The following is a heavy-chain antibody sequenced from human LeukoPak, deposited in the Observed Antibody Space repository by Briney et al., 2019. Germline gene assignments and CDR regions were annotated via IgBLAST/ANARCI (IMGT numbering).Heavy chain of an antibody. D-gene: IGHD1-14*01. Sequence: PGGSLRLSCAASGFTFDAYGMTWVRQAPGKGLEWVSGINWSGGSTGYADSVKGRFTISRDNAKNSLYLQMNSLRAEDTALYYCARVYMCKNPFSWGQGTLVTVSS. CDR3: ARVYMCKNPFS. J-gene: IGHJ4*02. CDR2: INWSGGST. V-gene: IGHV3-20*04. CDR1: GFTFDAYG.